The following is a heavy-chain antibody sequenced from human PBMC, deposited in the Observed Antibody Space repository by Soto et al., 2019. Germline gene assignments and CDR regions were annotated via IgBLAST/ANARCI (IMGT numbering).Heavy chain of an antibody. CDR1: GFTFSSYA. V-gene: IGHV3-23*01. D-gene: IGHD2-15*01. J-gene: IGHJ6*02. CDR2: ISGSGGST. CDR3: ATTRGYCSGGSCYSGDYYYGMDV. Sequence: GGSLRLSCAASGFTFSSYAMSWVRQAPGKGLEWVSAISGSGGSTYYADSVKGRFTISRDNSKNTLYLQMNSLRDEDTAVYYCATTRGYCSGGSCYSGDYYYGMDVWGQGTTVTVSS.